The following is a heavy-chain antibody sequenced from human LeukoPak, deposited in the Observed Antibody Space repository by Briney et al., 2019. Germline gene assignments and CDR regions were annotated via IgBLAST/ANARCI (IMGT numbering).Heavy chain of an antibody. CDR2: IYSAGST. V-gene: IGHV3-53*04. CDR1: GFSVSSNY. J-gene: IGHJ5*02. D-gene: IGHD4-17*01. CDR3: ARATQYGDYVGS. Sequence: GGSLRLSCAASGFSVSSNYMSWVRQAPGKGLEWVSVIYSAGSTYYADSVKGRFTISRHNSKNTPYLQMNSLRTEDTAVYYCARATQYGDYVGSWGQGTLVTVSS.